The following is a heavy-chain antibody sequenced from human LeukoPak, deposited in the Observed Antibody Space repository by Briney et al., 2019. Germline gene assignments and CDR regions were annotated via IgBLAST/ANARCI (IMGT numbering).Heavy chain of an antibody. CDR1: GFTFSSYW. CDR3: ARVASTTVFAFDI. Sequence: PGGSLRLSCAASGFTFSSYWMSWVRQAPGKGLEWVADVKADGSDKQYVDSVKGRFTISRDNSKNTLYLQMNSLRAEDTAVYYCARVASTTVFAFDIWGQGTMVTVSS. J-gene: IGHJ3*02. CDR2: VKADGSDK. V-gene: IGHV3-7*01. D-gene: IGHD4-17*01.